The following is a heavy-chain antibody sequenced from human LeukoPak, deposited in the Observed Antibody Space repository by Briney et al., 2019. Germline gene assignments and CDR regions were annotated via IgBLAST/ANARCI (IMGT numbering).Heavy chain of an antibody. V-gene: IGHV4-31*11. CDR3: ARAREFYGLTYYFDY. CDR1: GGSISSGGYS. CDR2: IYYSGST. Sequence: SQTLSLTCAVSGGSISSGGYSWSWIRQPPGKGLEWIGYIYYSGSTYYNPSLKSRVTISVDTSKNQFSLKLSSVTAADTAVYYCARAREFYGLTYYFDYWGQGTLVTVSS. D-gene: IGHD2/OR15-2a*01. J-gene: IGHJ4*02.